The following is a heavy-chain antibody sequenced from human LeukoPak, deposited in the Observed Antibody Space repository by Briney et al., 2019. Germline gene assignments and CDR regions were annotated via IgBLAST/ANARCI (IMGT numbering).Heavy chain of an antibody. CDR3: ARLTIFGVLTINWFDP. V-gene: IGHV4-39*07. J-gene: IGHJ5*02. CDR2: IVYSGNT. Sequence: PSETLSLTCSVSGGSISSSNYYWGWIRQPPGKGLEWIGSIVYSGNTHYNPSFKSRATISVDTSKKQVSLRLTSVTAAYTAAYYCARLTIFGVLTINWFDPGGQGTLVTVSS. D-gene: IGHD3-3*01. CDR1: GGSISSSNYY.